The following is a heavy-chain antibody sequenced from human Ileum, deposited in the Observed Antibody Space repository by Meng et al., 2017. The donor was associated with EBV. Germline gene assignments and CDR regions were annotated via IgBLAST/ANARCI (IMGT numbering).Heavy chain of an antibody. Sequence: QVQLWEAGGGVVQPGRSLRLSCAASKFTFKNYGMHWVRQAPGKGLEWVAVIWYDGSNKYYADSVRGRFTVTRDNSKNTLYLQMDSLRAEDTAVYYCARDIRSWYFDLWGRGTLVTVSS. V-gene: IGHV3-33*01. CDR2: IWYDGSNK. CDR3: ARDIRSWYFDL. CDR1: KFTFKNYG. D-gene: IGHD3-10*01. J-gene: IGHJ2*01.